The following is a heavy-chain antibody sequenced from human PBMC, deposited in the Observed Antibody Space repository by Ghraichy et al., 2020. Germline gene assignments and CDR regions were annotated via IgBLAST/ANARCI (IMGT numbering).Heavy chain of an antibody. CDR1: GFTFDDYT. V-gene: IGHV3-43*01. J-gene: IGHJ4*02. CDR3: AKDGGYSYGYGTLDY. Sequence: GGSLRLSCAASGFTFDDYTMHWVRQAPGKGLEWVSLISWDGGSTYYADSVKGRFTISRDNSKNSLYLQMNSLRTEDTALYYCAKDGGYSYGYGTLDYWGQVPLVTASS. D-gene: IGHD5-18*01. CDR2: ISWDGGST.